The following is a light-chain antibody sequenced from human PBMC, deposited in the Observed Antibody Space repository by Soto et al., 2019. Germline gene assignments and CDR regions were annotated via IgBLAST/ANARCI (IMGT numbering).Light chain of an antibody. Sequence: EIVMTQSPATLSVSPGERATLSCRVSQSVSSNLAWYQQKPGQAPRLLIYGASTRATGIPARFSGSGSGTEFTLTISSLLSEDFAVYYCQQYNNWPSYTFGQGTKLEIK. J-gene: IGKJ2*01. CDR2: GAS. CDR1: QSVSSN. CDR3: QQYNNWPSYT. V-gene: IGKV3-15*01.